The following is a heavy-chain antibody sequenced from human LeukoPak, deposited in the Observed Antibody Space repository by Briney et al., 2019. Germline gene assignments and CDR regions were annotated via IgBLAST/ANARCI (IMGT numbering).Heavy chain of an antibody. Sequence: GGSLRLSCAASGFTFSSYGMHWVRQAPGEGLEWVSAISGSGGSTYYADSVKGRFTISRDNSKNTLYLQMNSLRSEDTAVYYCARDLYSVGVNQRCFDPWGQGTLVTVSP. D-gene: IGHD2-8*01. CDR1: GFTFSSYG. CDR3: ARDLYSVGVNQRCFDP. J-gene: IGHJ5*02. CDR2: ISGSGGST. V-gene: IGHV3-23*01.